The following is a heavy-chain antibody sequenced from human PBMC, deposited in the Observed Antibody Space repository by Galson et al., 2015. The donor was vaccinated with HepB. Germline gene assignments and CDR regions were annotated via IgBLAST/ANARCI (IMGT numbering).Heavy chain of an antibody. J-gene: IGHJ4*02. CDR2: ISGSGGTT. CDR3: AKGQGSGYDRQPHDY. V-gene: IGHV3-23*01. CDR1: EFTFSNYA. Sequence: SLRLSCAASEFTFSNYAMSWVRQAPGKGLEWVSVISGSGGTTYYADSVKGRFTTSRDNSRDTLFLQMNSLRADDTAVYYCAKGQGSGYDRQPHDYWGQGTLVTVSS. D-gene: IGHD5-12*01.